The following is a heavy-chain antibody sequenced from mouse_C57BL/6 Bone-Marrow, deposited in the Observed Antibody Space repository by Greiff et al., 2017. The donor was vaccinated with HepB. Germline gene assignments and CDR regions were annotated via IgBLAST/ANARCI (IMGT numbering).Heavy chain of an antibody. CDR1: GFTFSSYT. CDR2: ISGGGGNT. Sequence: EVKLVESGGGLVKPGGSLKLSCAASGFTFSSYTMSWVRQTPEKRLEWVATISGGGGNTYYPDSVKGRFTISRDNAKNTLYLQMSSLRSENTALYYCARLFYFDYWGQGTTLTVSS. CDR3: ARLFYFDY. V-gene: IGHV5-9*01. J-gene: IGHJ2*01.